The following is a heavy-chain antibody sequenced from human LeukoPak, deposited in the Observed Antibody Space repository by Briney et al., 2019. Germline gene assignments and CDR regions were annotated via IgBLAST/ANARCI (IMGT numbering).Heavy chain of an antibody. J-gene: IGHJ4*02. CDR3: ARHENARSSSGPEY. V-gene: IGHV4-39*01. Sequence: SETLSLTCTVSGGSISSIIYYWGWIRQPPGKGLEWIGSIYFSGKTYYNPSLKSRITVSVDTSQNQFSLKLSSVTAADTAVYYCARHENARSSSGPEYWGQGTLVTVSS. CDR2: IYFSGKT. CDR1: GGSISSIIYY. D-gene: IGHD6-25*01.